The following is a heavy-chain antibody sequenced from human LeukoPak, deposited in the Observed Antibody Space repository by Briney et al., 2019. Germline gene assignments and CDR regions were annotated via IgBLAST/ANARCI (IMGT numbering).Heavy chain of an antibody. D-gene: IGHD2-2*01. J-gene: IGHJ4*02. CDR1: RFTLSTYW. Sequence: PGGSLRLSCAASRFTLSTYWMSWVRQAPGKGLEWVSSISSSSSYIYYADSVKGRFTISRDNAKNSLYLQMNSLRAEDTAVYYCARATAAASRNAGYWGQGTLVTVSS. CDR3: ARATAAASRNAGY. CDR2: ISSSSSYI. V-gene: IGHV3-21*01.